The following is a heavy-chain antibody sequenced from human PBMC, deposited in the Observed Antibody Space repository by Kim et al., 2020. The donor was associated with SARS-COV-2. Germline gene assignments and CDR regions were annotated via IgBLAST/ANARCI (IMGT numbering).Heavy chain of an antibody. CDR1: GDSVSSNSAA. D-gene: IGHD3-10*01. Sequence: SETLSLTCAISGDSVSSNSAAWNWIRQSPSRGLEWLGRTYYRSRWYNDYAVSVKSRITINPDTSKNQFSLQLNSVTPEDTAVYYCASCSFGELWVGAFAIWGQGTMVTVSS. CDR2: TYYRSRWYN. J-gene: IGHJ3*02. CDR3: ASCSFGELWVGAFAI. V-gene: IGHV6-1*01.